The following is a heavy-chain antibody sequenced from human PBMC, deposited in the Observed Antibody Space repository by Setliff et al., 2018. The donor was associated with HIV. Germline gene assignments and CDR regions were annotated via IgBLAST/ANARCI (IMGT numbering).Heavy chain of an antibody. CDR1: GASISNNY. J-gene: IGHJ6*03. D-gene: IGHD3-3*01. V-gene: IGHV4-59*08. CDR2: IYDSGSA. CDR3: ARQGGFWDPYFSQSYYYYYMDV. Sequence: SETLSLTCNVSGASISNNYWSWVRQSPGKTLEWIGYIYDSGSAIYNPSFRSRVTIPLETSKNQFSLKMTSVTAADTAVYYCARQGGFWDPYFSQSYYYYYMDVWGKGTTVTVSS.